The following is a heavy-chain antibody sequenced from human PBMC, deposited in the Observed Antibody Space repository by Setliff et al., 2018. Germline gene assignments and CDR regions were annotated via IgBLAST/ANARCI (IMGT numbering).Heavy chain of an antibody. CDR2: IYYRGDT. D-gene: IGHD6-19*01. CDR3: ARATSGWYSAYYYYVDV. Sequence: PSETLSLTCTVSGASLSSGTYYWGWIRQPPGKGLEWIGRIYYRGDTYYNASLKGRVTISVDKSNNQFSLNLTSVTAADTAVYYCARATSGWYSAYYYYVDVWGKGTTVTVSS. J-gene: IGHJ6*03. CDR1: GASLSSGTYY. V-gene: IGHV4-39*07.